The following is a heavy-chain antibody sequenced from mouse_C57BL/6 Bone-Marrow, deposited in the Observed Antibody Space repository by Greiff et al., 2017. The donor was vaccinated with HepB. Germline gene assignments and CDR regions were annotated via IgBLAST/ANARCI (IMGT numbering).Heavy chain of an antibody. Sequence: EVMLQQSGPELVKPGASVKIPCKASGYTFTDYNMDWVKQSHGKSLEWIGDINPNNGGTIYNQKFKGKATLTVDKSSSTAYMELRSLTSEDTAVYYCARRLRRWFAYWGQGTLVTVSA. CDR1: GYTFTDYN. V-gene: IGHV1-18*01. J-gene: IGHJ3*01. CDR3: ARRLRRWFAY. CDR2: INPNNGGT. D-gene: IGHD2-2*01.